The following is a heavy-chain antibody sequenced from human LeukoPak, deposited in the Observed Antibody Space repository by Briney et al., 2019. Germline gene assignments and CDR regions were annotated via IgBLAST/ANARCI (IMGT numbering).Heavy chain of an antibody. J-gene: IGHJ3*02. V-gene: IGHV1-46*01. CDR3: ARDSPKGWLGDEAFDI. D-gene: IGHD5-24*01. CDR1: GYTFTSYY. CDR2: INPSGGST. Sequence: GASVKVSCKASGYTFTSYYIHWVRQAPGQGLGWMGIINPSGGSTNYAQKFQDRVTMTRDMSTSTVYMELSSLRSDDTAVYFCARDSPKGWLGDEAFDIWGQGTMVTVSS.